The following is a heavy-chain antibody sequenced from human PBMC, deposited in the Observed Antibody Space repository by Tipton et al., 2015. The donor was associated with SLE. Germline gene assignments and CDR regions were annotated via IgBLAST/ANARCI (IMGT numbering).Heavy chain of an antibody. CDR1: GGSISSYY. D-gene: IGHD1-7*01. Sequence: TLSLTCTVSGGSISSYYWSWIRQPAGKGLEWIGHIYTSGSTNYNPSLKSRVTISVDTSKNHFSLKLSSVTAADTAVYYCTLEGWNYYFDYWGQGTLVTVSS. CDR2: IYTSGST. V-gene: IGHV4-4*07. J-gene: IGHJ4*02. CDR3: TLEGWNYYFDY.